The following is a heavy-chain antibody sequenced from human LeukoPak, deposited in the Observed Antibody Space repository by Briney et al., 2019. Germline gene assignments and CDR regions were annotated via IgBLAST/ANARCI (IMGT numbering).Heavy chain of an antibody. CDR1: GGSISSYY. V-gene: IGHV4-59*12. Sequence: PSETLSLTCTVSGGSISSYYWSWIRQPPGKGLEWIGYIYYSGSTNYNPSLKSRVTISVDTSKNQFSLKLSFVTAADTAVYYCARASYDFWSGYYTQGFDPWGQGTLVTVSS. D-gene: IGHD3-3*01. J-gene: IGHJ5*02. CDR2: IYYSGST. CDR3: ARASYDFWSGYYTQGFDP.